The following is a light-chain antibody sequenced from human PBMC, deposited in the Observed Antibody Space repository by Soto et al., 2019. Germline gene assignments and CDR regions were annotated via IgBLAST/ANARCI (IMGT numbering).Light chain of an antibody. J-gene: IGLJ3*02. Sequence: QSVLTQPPSASGTPGQRVTISCSGSSSNIGSNTVNLYQQLPGTAPKLLIYSSNQRPSGVPDRLSGSKSGTSASLAISGLQSGDEADYYCAAWDDSLNGRVFGGGTKLTVL. CDR1: SSNIGSNT. V-gene: IGLV1-44*01. CDR3: AAWDDSLNGRV. CDR2: SSN.